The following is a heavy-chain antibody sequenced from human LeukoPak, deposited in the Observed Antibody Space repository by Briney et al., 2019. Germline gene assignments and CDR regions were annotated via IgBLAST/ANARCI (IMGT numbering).Heavy chain of an antibody. J-gene: IGHJ5*02. V-gene: IGHV1-46*01. CDR1: GYTFTSYY. D-gene: IGHD2-2*01. Sequence: ASVKVSCKASGYTFTSYYMHWVRQAPGQGLEWMGIINPSGGSTSYAQKFQGRVTMTRDMSTSTVYMELSSLRSEDTAVYYCARERPPTPEGKDQLLFDYRLWFDPWGQGTLVTVSS. CDR3: ARERPPTPEGKDQLLFDYRLWFDP. CDR2: INPSGGST.